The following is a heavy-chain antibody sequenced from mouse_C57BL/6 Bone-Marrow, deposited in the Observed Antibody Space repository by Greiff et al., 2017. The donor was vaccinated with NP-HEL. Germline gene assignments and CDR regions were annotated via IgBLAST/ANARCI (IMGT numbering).Heavy chain of an antibody. Sequence: QVQLQQSGAELMKPGASVKLSCKATGYTFTGYWIEWVKQRPGHGLEWIGEIIPGSGSTYYNEKFKGKATFTADTSSSTAYMQLRSLTSEDSAIYYCSSRLSAMDYWGQGTSVTVSS. CDR2: IIPGSGST. J-gene: IGHJ4*01. CDR3: SSRLSAMDY. V-gene: IGHV1-9*01. CDR1: GYTFTGYW.